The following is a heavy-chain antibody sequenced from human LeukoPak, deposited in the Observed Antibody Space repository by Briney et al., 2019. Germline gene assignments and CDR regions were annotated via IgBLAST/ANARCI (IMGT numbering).Heavy chain of an antibody. CDR3: ARERSSGGDPYYFDY. V-gene: IGHV3-33*08. CDR2: IWSDGSTQ. D-gene: IGHD2-21*02. CDR1: GFTFSSYA. J-gene: IGHJ4*02. Sequence: PGGSLTLSCAASGFTFSSYAMSWVRQAPGKGLEWVALIWSDGSTQDYADSVKGRFTISRDKSKNTLYLQMNSLSAEDTAIYYCARERSSGGDPYYFDYWGQGTLVTVSS.